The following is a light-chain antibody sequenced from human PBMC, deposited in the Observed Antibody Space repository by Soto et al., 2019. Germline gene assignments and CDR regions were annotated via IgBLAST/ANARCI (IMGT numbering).Light chain of an antibody. J-gene: IGKJ5*01. CDR1: QSVSSY. CDR3: QQRSNWPPT. CDR2: DAS. Sequence: EIVLTQSPATLSLSPGERATLSCRASQSVSSYLAWYQQKPGQAPRLLIYDASNRATGIPARFSGSGSGTDFTLTISSLEPEDFAVYYCQQRSNWPPTFGQGTLLAVK. V-gene: IGKV3-11*01.